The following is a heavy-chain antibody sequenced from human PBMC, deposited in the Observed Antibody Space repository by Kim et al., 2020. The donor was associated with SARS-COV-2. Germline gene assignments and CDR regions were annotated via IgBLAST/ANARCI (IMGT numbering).Heavy chain of an antibody. CDR1: GFTFDDYA. CDR3: AIGSPMAVAGGWDY. V-gene: IGHV3-9*01. CDR2: ISWNSGSI. D-gene: IGHD6-19*01. J-gene: IGHJ4*02. Sequence: GGSLRLSCAASGFTFDDYAMHWVRQAPGKGLEWVSGISWNSGSIGYADSVKGRFTISRDNAKNSLYLQMNSLRAEDTALYSCAIGSPMAVAGGWDYWGQG.